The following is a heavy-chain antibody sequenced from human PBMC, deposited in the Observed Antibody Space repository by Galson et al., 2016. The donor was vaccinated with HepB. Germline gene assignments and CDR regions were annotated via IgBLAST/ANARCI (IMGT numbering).Heavy chain of an antibody. CDR1: GYTFTSYD. D-gene: IGHD5-18*01. J-gene: IGHJ3*02. V-gene: IGHV1-8*01. Sequence: SVKVSCKASGYTFTSYDINWVRQATGHGLEWMGWMNPNIGNTGYAQKFQGRVTMTRNTSRSIADMELSSLRSEDTALYYCASEGRGYSVDIWGQGTMVTVSS. CDR3: ASEGRGYSVDI. CDR2: MNPNIGNT.